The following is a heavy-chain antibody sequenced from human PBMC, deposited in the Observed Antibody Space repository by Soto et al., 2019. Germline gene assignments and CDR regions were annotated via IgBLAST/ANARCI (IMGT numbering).Heavy chain of an antibody. CDR1: GFTFRDFA. CDR3: AKARRISIVRGALWAFDS. D-gene: IGHD3-10*01. J-gene: IGHJ4*02. CDR2: VGGSGETP. V-gene: IGHV3-23*01. Sequence: ASLGLSWAPSGFTFRDFAMIWGRHAPRKRLELGSAVGGSGETPYYADFVKGLVIISRDNFRNTLYLQMSSLRVEEAAVYYCAKARRISIVRGALWAFDSCCWGTWFMVTS.